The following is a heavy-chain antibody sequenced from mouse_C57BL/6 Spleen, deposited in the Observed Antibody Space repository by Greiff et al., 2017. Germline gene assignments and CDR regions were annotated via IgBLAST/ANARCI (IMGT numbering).Heavy chain of an antibody. CDR1: GFTFSDYG. Sequence: EVKLVESGGGLVKPGGSLKLSCAASGFTFSDYGMHWVRQAPEKGLEWVAYISSGSSTIYYADTVKGRFPISRDNANDTLFLQMTSLRSEDTAMYYCARNWAYAMDYWGQGTSVTVSS. D-gene: IGHD4-1*01. CDR2: ISSGSSTI. J-gene: IGHJ4*01. V-gene: IGHV5-17*01. CDR3: ARNWAYAMDY.